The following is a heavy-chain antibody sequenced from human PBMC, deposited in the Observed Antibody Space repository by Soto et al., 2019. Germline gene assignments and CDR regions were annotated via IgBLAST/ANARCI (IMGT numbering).Heavy chain of an antibody. CDR3: ARSDAMATISFGAFDI. D-gene: IGHD5-12*01. J-gene: IGHJ3*02. CDR2: ISSSSSYI. CDR1: GFTFSSYS. Sequence: GGSLRLSCAASGFTFSSYSMNWVRQAPGKGLEWVSSISSSSSYIYYADSVNGRFTISRDNAKNSLYLQMNSLRAEDTAVYYCARSDAMATISFGAFDIWGQGTMVTVSS. V-gene: IGHV3-21*01.